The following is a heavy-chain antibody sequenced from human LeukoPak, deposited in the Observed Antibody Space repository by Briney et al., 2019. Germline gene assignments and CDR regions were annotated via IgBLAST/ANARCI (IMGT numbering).Heavy chain of an antibody. CDR1: GGSISSGSYY. V-gene: IGHV4-39*07. CDR3: ARGIQLWFGERRYFDY. D-gene: IGHD5-18*01. J-gene: IGHJ4*02. Sequence: PSETLSLTCTVSGGSISSGSYYWGWIRQPPGKGLEWIGSIYYSGSTYYNPSLKGRVTISVDTSKNQFSLKLSSVTAADTAVYYCARGIQLWFGERRYFDYWGQGTLVTVSS. CDR2: IYYSGST.